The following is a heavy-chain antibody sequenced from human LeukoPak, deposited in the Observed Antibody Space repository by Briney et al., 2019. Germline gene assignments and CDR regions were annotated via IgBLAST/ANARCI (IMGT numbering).Heavy chain of an antibody. CDR2: IRYDGSNK. CDR1: GFTFSSYG. V-gene: IGHV3-30*02. CDR3: AKDIGMATIRHFDY. J-gene: IGHJ4*02. D-gene: IGHD5-24*01. Sequence: PGGSLRLSWAAPGFTFSSYGIHWVRQAPGKGLEGVAFIRYDGSNKYYADSVKGRFTISRDNSKNTLYLQMNSLRAEDTAVYYCAKDIGMATIRHFDYWGQGTLVTVSS.